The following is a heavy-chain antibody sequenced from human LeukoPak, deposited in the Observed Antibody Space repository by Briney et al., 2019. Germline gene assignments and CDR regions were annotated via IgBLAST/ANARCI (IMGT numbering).Heavy chain of an antibody. V-gene: IGHV3-74*01. Sequence: GGSLRLSCAASGFTFRSYWMHWVRQAPGKGLVWVSRINSDGSSTSYADSVKGRFTISRDNSKNTLYLQMNSLRAEDTAVYYCARYYGSGRGYYGLDVWGQGTTVTASS. J-gene: IGHJ6*02. D-gene: IGHD3-10*01. CDR3: ARYYGSGRGYYGLDV. CDR1: GFTFRSYW. CDR2: INSDGSST.